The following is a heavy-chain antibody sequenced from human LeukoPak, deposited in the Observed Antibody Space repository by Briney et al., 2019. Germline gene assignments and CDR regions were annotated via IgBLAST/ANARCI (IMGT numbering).Heavy chain of an antibody. Sequence: GGSLRLSCVASGVTIGSQAMSWVRQAPGKGLEWVSTIGIGGNTYYADTVRGRFTISRDNPKNTLSLQMNSLRAEDTAVYYCAKRGTAGSWNPEDYWGQGTLVTVSS. V-gene: IGHV3-23*01. J-gene: IGHJ4*02. CDR2: IGIGGNT. D-gene: IGHD1-1*01. CDR3: AKRGTAGSWNPEDY. CDR1: GVTIGSQA.